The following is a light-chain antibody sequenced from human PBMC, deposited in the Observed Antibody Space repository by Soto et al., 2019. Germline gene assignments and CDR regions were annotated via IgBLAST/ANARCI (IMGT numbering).Light chain of an antibody. CDR3: SSYTGSSTWV. CDR2: DVS. CDR1: SRDVGGYNR. J-gene: IGLJ1*01. Sequence: QSALTQPPSVSGSPGQSVTISCTGTSRDVGGYNRVSWYQQSPGTAPKLVISDVSNRPSGVPDRFSGSKSANTASLTISGLQAEDDADYYCSSYTGSSTWVFGTGTKLTVL. V-gene: IGLV2-18*02.